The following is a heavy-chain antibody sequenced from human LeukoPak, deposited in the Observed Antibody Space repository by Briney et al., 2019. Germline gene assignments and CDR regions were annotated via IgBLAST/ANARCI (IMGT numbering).Heavy chain of an antibody. CDR1: GFTFSSYW. Sequence: PGGSLRLSCAASGFTFSSYWMHWVRQAPGKGLVWVSRINSDGSSTSYADSVKGRFTISRDNAKNTLYLQTNSLRAEDTSVYYCARDRNTGSSYENLFEYWGQGSLVTVSS. CDR3: ARDRNTGSSYENLFEY. J-gene: IGHJ4*02. V-gene: IGHV3-74*01. D-gene: IGHD1-26*01. CDR2: INSDGSST.